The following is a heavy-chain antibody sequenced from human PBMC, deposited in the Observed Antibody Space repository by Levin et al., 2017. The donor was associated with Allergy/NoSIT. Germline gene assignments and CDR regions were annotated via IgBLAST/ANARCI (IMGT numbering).Heavy chain of an antibody. D-gene: IGHD3-16*01. CDR2: IHYSGST. CDR1: GGSVSSGTYY. J-gene: IGHJ6*02. V-gene: IGHV4-61*01. Sequence: SETLSLTCTVSGGSVSSGTYYWNWIRQSPGMGLEWIGHIHYSGSTNYNPSLKSRVTISVDTSKKQFSLKLTSVTTADTAIYYCARDLRVAEDRGGYYDYAMDVWGQGTTVTVSS. CDR3: ARDLRVAEDRGGYYDYAMDV.